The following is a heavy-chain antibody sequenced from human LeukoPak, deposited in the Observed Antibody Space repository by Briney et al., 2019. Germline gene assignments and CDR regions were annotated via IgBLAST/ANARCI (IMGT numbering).Heavy chain of an antibody. J-gene: IGHJ4*02. Sequence: PSETLSLTCTVSGGSMSNYYWNWIRQPPGKGLEWIGYMFYTGSGKYNPSLKSRVTISVDTSKRQISLKLTSVTAADTAVYYCARVENYYGSGSYYGYWGQGTLVTVSS. D-gene: IGHD3-10*01. V-gene: IGHV4-59*12. CDR3: ARVENYYGSGSYYGY. CDR2: MFYTGSG. CDR1: GGSMSNYY.